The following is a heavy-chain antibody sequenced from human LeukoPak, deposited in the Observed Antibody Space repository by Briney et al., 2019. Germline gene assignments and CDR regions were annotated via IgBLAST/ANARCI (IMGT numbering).Heavy chain of an antibody. V-gene: IGHV3-21*01. CDR2: ISRSSSYI. J-gene: IGHJ4*02. Sequence: GGSLRLSCAASGFTFSSYSMNWVRQAPGKGLEWVSSISRSSSYIYYADSVKGRFTISRDNAKNSLYLQMNSLRAEDTAVYYCARDLSAVAGTYYFDYWGQGTLVTVSS. CDR1: GFTFSSYS. CDR3: ARDLSAVAGTYYFDY. D-gene: IGHD6-19*01.